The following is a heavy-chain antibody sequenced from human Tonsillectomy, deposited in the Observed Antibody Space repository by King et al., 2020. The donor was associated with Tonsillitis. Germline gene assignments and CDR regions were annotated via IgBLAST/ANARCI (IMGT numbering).Heavy chain of an antibody. CDR3: AKGSDSSCYYYGYYYYYGMDV. J-gene: IGHJ6*02. CDR1: GFTVSSNY. Sequence: VQLVESGGGLIQPGGSLRLSCAASGFTVSSNYMSWVRQAPGKGLEWVSVIYSGGSTYYADSVKGRFTISRDNSKNTLYLQMNSLRAEDTAVYYCAKGSDSSCYYYGYYYYYGMDVWGQGTTVTVSS. D-gene: IGHD3-22*01. CDR2: IYSGGST. V-gene: IGHV3-53*01.